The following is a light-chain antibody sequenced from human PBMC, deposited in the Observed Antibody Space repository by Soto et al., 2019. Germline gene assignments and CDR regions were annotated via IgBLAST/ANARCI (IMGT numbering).Light chain of an antibody. V-gene: IGKV1-5*01. CDR1: QPISSW. CDR3: QQYENYWT. CDR2: DAS. Sequence: DIQMTQSPPTLSASVGDRVTITCRASQPISSWLAWYHQKPGKAPKLLIYDASNLESGVPSRFSGSGSGTESTLTISSLQTEDFGIYYCQQYENYWTFGKGTKVDIX. J-gene: IGKJ1*01.